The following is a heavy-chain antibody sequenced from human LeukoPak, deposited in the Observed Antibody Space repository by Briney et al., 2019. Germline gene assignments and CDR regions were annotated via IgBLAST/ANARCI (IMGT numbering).Heavy chain of an antibody. Sequence: PGGSLRLSCAAYGFTFSGCGMHWVRQAPGKGLEWVAFVWYDGRDKYYADSVKGRFTISRDNSKNTLYLQMNSLRAEDTAMYYCAKDPYSYGSYFDYWGQGTLVTVSS. CDR1: GFTFSGCG. CDR2: VWYDGRDK. CDR3: AKDPYSYGSYFDY. V-gene: IGHV3-30*02. D-gene: IGHD5-18*01. J-gene: IGHJ4*02.